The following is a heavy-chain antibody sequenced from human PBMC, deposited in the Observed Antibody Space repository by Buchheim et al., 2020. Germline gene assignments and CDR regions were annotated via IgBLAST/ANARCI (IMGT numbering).Heavy chain of an antibody. Sequence: QVQLVESGGGVVQPGRSLRLSCAASGFTFSSYGMHWVRRAPGKGLEWVAFIRYDGSNKYYADSVKGRFTISRDNSKNTLYLQMNSLRDEDTAVYYCAKDGQWLDPYFDYWGQGTL. CDR3: AKDGQWLDPYFDY. J-gene: IGHJ4*02. CDR2: IRYDGSNK. V-gene: IGHV3-30*02. CDR1: GFTFSSYG. D-gene: IGHD6-19*01.